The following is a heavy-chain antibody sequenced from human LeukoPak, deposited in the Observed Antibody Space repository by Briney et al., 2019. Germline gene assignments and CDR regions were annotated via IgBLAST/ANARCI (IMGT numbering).Heavy chain of an antibody. CDR3: ARWGFHDYGDYGYFDY. V-gene: IGHV1-18*01. Sequence: ASVKVSCKASGYTFTSYGISWVRQAPGQGLEWMRWISAYNGNTNYAQKLQGRVTMTTDTSTSTAYMELRSLRSDDTAVYYCARWGFHDYGDYGYFDYWGQGTLVTVSS. CDR1: GYTFTSYG. CDR2: ISAYNGNT. J-gene: IGHJ4*02. D-gene: IGHD4-17*01.